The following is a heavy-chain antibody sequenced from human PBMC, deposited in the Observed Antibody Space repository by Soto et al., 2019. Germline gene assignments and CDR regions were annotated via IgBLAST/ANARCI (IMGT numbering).Heavy chain of an antibody. CDR1: GGSISSYY. V-gene: IGHV4-59*01. J-gene: IGHJ4*02. CDR3: ARSPQWLRFSYCHY. CDR2: IYYSGST. D-gene: IGHD5-12*01. Sequence: SETLSLTCTVSGGSISSYYWSWIRQPPGKGLEWIGYIYYSGSTNYNPSLKSRVTISVDTSKNQFSLKLSSVTAADTAVYYCARSPQWLRFSYCHYWVQGPLV.